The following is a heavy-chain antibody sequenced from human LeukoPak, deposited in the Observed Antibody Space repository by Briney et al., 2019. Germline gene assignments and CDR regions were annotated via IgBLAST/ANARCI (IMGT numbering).Heavy chain of an antibody. J-gene: IGHJ4*02. Sequence: GRSLRLSCAASGFTFSSYVMYWVRQAPGKGVEGVAVTSYDGSTKYYVDSVKGGFTISRDNSKNTLYMQMNRLRAEATAVYFCARGQGAPITEQYFDYWGQGTLVTVSS. D-gene: IGHD1-14*01. CDR2: TSYDGSTK. CDR1: GFTFSSYV. CDR3: ARGQGAPITEQYFDY. V-gene: IGHV3-30*04.